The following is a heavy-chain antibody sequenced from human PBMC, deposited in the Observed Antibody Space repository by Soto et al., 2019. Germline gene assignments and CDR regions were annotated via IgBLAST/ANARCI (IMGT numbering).Heavy chain of an antibody. Sequence: ASVKVSCKASGYTFTSYYMHWVRQAPGQGLEWMGIINPSGGSTSYAQKFQGRVTMTRDTSTSTVYMELSSLRSEDTAVYYCARDIIPAAAGTKSYYYGMDVWGQGTRVTVSS. CDR3: ARDIIPAAAGTKSYYYGMDV. D-gene: IGHD6-13*01. CDR1: GYTFTSYY. J-gene: IGHJ6*02. V-gene: IGHV1-46*01. CDR2: INPSGGST.